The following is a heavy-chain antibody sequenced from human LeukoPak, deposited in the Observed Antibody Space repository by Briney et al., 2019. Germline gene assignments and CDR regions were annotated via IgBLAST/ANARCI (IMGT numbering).Heavy chain of an antibody. CDR1: GFTFDDYG. J-gene: IGHJ5*02. CDR3: ARVRGSSSWSPRYNWFDP. Sequence: TGRSLRLSCAASGFTFDDYGMSWVRQAPGKGLEWVSGINWFGGSTGYAGSVKGRCTISRDNAKNSPCLQMNRLRAEGPGLYLCARVRGSSSWSPRYNWFDPWGQGTGHRLL. CDR2: INWFGGST. D-gene: IGHD6-13*01. V-gene: IGHV3-20*01.